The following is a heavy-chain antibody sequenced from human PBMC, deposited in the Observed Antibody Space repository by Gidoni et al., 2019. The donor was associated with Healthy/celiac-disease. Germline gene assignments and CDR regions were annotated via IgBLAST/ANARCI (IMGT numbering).Heavy chain of an antibody. Sequence: QVSLGQSGAEVEKPGGPVEVSCKGSGYTCHSYGISWVRQAPGQGVEWMGWISAYNGNTNYAQKLQGRVTMTTDTSTSTAYMELRSLRSDDTAVYYCARDPGVRGVIPFDYWGQGTLVTVSS. J-gene: IGHJ4*02. D-gene: IGHD3-10*01. CDR3: ARDPGVRGVIPFDY. CDR1: GYTCHSYG. V-gene: IGHV1-18*01. CDR2: ISAYNGNT.